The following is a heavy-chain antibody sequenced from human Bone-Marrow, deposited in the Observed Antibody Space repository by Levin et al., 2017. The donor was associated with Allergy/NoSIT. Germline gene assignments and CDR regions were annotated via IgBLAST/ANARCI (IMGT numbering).Heavy chain of an antibody. J-gene: IGHJ6*02. CDR1: GFTFGTYP. Sequence: ASVKVSCAASGFTFGTYPMTWVRQAPGKRLESVSSVSAGGDRTYYTDSVKGRFTISRDNSKNMVYLQMNSLRAEDTALYYCAKVLSVVESYYYGMDVWGQGTTVTISS. CDR3: AKVLSVVESYYYGMDV. CDR2: VSAGGDRT. V-gene: IGHV3-23*01. D-gene: IGHD2/OR15-2a*01.